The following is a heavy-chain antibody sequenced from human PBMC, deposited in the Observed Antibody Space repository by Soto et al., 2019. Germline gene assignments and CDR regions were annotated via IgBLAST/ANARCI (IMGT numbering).Heavy chain of an antibody. CDR1: GFTFSGSA. D-gene: IGHD1-7*01. V-gene: IGHV3-73*01. CDR3: TRSVTGTIAHFDY. CDR2: IRSKSNSYAT. J-gene: IGHJ4*02. Sequence: PGRSLRLSCAASGFTFSGSAIHWVRQASGKGLEWVGRIRSKSNSYATAYAASLKGRFTISRDDSKNTAYLQMISLKTEDTAVYYCTRSVTGTIAHFDYWGQGTLVTVSS.